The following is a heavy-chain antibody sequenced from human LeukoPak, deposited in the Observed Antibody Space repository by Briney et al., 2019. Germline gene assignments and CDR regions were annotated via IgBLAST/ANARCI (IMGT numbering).Heavy chain of an antibody. CDR1: GFTFSDYY. CDR3: ARDPSYSSSSRSFDP. D-gene: IGHD6-13*01. J-gene: IGHJ5*02. V-gene: IGHV3-11*04. CDR2: ISSSGTTI. Sequence: PGGSLRLSCAASGFTFSDYYMNWIRQAPGKGLEWLSYISSSGTTIYYADSVKGRFTISRDNAKNLLYLQMNSLRAEDTAVYYCARDPSYSSSSRSFDPWGQGTLVTVSS.